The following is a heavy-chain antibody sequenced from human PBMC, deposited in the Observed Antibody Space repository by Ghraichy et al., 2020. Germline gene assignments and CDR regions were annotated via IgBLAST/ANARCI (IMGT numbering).Heavy chain of an antibody. J-gene: IGHJ3*01. Sequence: ASVKVSCKASGYTFTNYGFSWVRQAPGQGLEWMGWISAYNGNTNFAQKFQGRVTMTTDTSTSTAYMELRSLISDDTAVYYCARDYGSEGDDTFDFWGQGTMVTVSS. CDR3: ARDYGSEGDDTFDF. D-gene: IGHD3-10*01. CDR2: ISAYNGNT. CDR1: GYTFTNYG. V-gene: IGHV1-18*01.